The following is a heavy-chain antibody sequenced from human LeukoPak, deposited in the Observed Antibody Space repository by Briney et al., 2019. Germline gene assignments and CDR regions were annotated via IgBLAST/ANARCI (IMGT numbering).Heavy chain of an antibody. CDR3: AKDRTFCSGGSSPPFYYYYAMDV. V-gene: IGHV3-30*18. Sequence: QTGGSLRLSCAASGFTFSSYGMHWVRQAPGKGLEWVAVISYDGTNKFYADSVKGRFTISRDNSNNTLYLHMKSLRAEDTAVYYCAKDRTFCSGGSSPPFYYYYAMDVWGQGTTVTVSS. D-gene: IGHD2-15*01. CDR1: GFTFSSYG. CDR2: ISYDGTNK. J-gene: IGHJ6*02.